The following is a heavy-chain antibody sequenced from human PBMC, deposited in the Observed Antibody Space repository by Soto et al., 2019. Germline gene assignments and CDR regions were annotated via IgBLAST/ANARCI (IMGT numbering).Heavy chain of an antibody. D-gene: IGHD6-19*01. CDR3: ARGGSGWKALNYFDS. J-gene: IGHJ4*02. V-gene: IGHV4-34*01. CDR1: GGSFSGYY. Sequence: SETLSLTCAVYGGSFSGYYWSWIRQPPGGGLEWLGDNNHRGDTNYNPSLRSRITISLDTSQNQFSLWLTSVTAADTGIYYCARGGSGWKALNYFDSWGQGILVTVSS. CDR2: NNHRGDT.